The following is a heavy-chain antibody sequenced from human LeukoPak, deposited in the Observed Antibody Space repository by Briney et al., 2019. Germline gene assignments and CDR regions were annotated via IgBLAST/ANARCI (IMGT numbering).Heavy chain of an antibody. Sequence: PGGSLRLSCAASGFTLSSSWMSWVRQAPGKGLEWVAFIRYDGSNKHYADSVKGRFTISRDNSKNTLYLQMNSLRAEDTAVYYCAKDRSIYYYDSSGFQGYLDFWGQGTLVTVSS. D-gene: IGHD3-22*01. CDR3: AKDRSIYYYDSSGFQGYLDF. CDR2: IRYDGSNK. CDR1: GFTLSSSW. J-gene: IGHJ4*02. V-gene: IGHV3-30*02.